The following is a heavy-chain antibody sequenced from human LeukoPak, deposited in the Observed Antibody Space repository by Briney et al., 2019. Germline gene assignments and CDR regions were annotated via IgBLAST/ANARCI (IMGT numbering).Heavy chain of an antibody. V-gene: IGHV3-23*01. D-gene: IGHD3-10*01. CDR2: ISGSGGRT. CDR1: GFTFSSYA. Sequence: GGSLRLSCVASGFTFSSYAMSWVRQAPGKGLEWVSEISGSGGRTYYADSVKGRFTISRDNSKNTVYLQMNSLRAEDTAVYYCAKDYYSSGSYYLEFFQHWGLGTLVTVSS. CDR3: AKDYYSSGSYYLEFFQH. J-gene: IGHJ1*01.